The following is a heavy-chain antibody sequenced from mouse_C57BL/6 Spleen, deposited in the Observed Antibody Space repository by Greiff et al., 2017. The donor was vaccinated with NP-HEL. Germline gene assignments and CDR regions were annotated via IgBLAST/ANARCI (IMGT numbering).Heavy chain of an antibody. Sequence: VKLVESGPGLVAPSQSLSITCTVSGFSLTSYGVHWVRQPPGKGLEWLVVIWSDGSTTYNSALKSRLSISKDNSKSQVFLKMNSLQTDDTAMYYCARQGDPYDGGPAWFAYWGQGTLVTVSA. CDR1: GFSLTSYG. CDR3: ARQGDPYDGGPAWFAY. D-gene: IGHD2-12*01. CDR2: IWSDGST. J-gene: IGHJ3*01. V-gene: IGHV2-6-1*01.